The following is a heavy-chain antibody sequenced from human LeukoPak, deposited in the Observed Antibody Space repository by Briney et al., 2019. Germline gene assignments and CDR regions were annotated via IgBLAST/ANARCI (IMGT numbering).Heavy chain of an antibody. D-gene: IGHD3-22*01. CDR1: GCNFRNYW. Sequence: PGGSLRLSCVASGCNFRNYWMTWVRRAPGKGLEWVANIKHDGSEKQYADSVKGRFTISRDNGERSLFLQMNSLRTEDTAVYYCARDPYENGGYGAFDIWGQGTIVSVSS. V-gene: IGHV3-7*01. CDR3: ARDPYENGGYGAFDI. J-gene: IGHJ3*02. CDR2: IKHDGSEK.